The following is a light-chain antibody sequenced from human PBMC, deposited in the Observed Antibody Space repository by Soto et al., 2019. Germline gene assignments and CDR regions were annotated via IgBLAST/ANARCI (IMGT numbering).Light chain of an antibody. CDR3: SSYTSGSTYI. Sequence: QSALTQPASVSGSPGQSITISCVGTSSDIGGYKYVSWYQQHPGKAPKLIIYEVSDRPSGVSNRFSGSKSGNTASLTISGLQAEDEADYYCSSYTSGSTYIFGTGTKLTVL. J-gene: IGLJ1*01. V-gene: IGLV2-14*01. CDR1: SSDIGGYKY. CDR2: EVS.